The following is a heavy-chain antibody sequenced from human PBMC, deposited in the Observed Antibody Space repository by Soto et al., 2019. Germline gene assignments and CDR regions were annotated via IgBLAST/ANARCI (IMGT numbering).Heavy chain of an antibody. CDR2: IYYSGST. J-gene: IGHJ4*02. D-gene: IGHD3-10*01. V-gene: IGHV4-39*01. CDR3: ARLLWFGELLRRYYFDY. CDR1: GGSISSSSYY. Sequence: SETLSLTCTVSGGSISSSSYYWGWIRQPPGKGLEWIGSIYYSGSTYYNPSLKSRVTISVDTSKNQFSLKLGSVTAAGTAVYYCARLLWFGELLRRYYFDYWGQGTLVTVSS.